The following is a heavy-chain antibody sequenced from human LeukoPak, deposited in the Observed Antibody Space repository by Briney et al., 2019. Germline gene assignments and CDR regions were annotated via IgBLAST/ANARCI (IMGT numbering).Heavy chain of an antibody. V-gene: IGHV1-69*04. Sequence: GASVKVSCKASGGTFSSYAISWVRQAPGQGLEWMGRIIPILGIANYAQKFQGRVTITADKSTSTAYMELSSLRSEDTAVYYCARAIAAAGPIFDYWGQGTLVTVSS. CDR3: ARAIAAAGPIFDY. CDR2: IIPILGIA. D-gene: IGHD6-13*01. CDR1: GGTFSSYA. J-gene: IGHJ4*02.